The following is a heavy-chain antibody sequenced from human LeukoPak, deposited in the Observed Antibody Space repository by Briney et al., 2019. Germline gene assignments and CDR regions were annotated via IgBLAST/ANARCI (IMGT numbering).Heavy chain of an antibody. J-gene: IGHJ4*02. CDR3: ARVEKVPPHYDSSGYYNT. Sequence: ASVKVSCKASGGTFSSYAISWVRQAPGQGLEWMGGIIPIFGTANYAQKFQGRVTITADESTSTAYMELSSLRSEDTAVYYCARVEKVPPHYDSSGYYNTWGQGTLVTVSS. V-gene: IGHV1-69*13. CDR1: GGTFSSYA. D-gene: IGHD3-22*01. CDR2: IIPIFGTA.